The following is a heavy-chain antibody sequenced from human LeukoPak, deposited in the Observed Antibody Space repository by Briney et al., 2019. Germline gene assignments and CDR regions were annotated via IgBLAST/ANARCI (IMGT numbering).Heavy chain of an antibody. J-gene: IGHJ6*02. Sequence: GGSPRLSCAASGFTFSSYAMSWVRQAPGKGLEWVSAISGSGGSTYYADSVKGRFTISRDNSKNTLYPQMNSLRAEDTAVYYCAKTLSQGYGDYVACMDVWGQGTTVTVSS. CDR2: ISGSGGST. D-gene: IGHD4-17*01. CDR1: GFTFSSYA. V-gene: IGHV3-23*01. CDR3: AKTLSQGYGDYVACMDV.